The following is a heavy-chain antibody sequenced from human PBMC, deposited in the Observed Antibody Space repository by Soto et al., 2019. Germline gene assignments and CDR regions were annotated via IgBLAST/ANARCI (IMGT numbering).Heavy chain of an antibody. J-gene: IGHJ4*02. CDR2: ISYDGSNK. V-gene: IGHV3-30*18. CDR3: AKIGSTSLYYFDY. CDR1: GFTFSSYG. Sequence: GGSLRLSCAASGFTFSSYGMHWVRQAPGKGLEWVAVISYDGSNKYYADSVKGRFTISRDNSKNTLYLQMNSLRAEDTAVYYCAKIGSTSLYYFDYWGQGTLVTVSS. D-gene: IGHD2-2*01.